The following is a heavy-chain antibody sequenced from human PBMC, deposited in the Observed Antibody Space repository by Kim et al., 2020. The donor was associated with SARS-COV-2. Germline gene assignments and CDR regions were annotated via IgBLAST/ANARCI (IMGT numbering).Heavy chain of an antibody. Sequence: ASVKGRFPSSRDDSKNTAYLQMDSLKAEDTAVYYCARSAGDYYYYYGMDVWGQGTTVTVSS. D-gene: IGHD2-21*02. CDR3: ARSAGDYYYYYGMDV. V-gene: IGHV3-73*01. J-gene: IGHJ6*02.